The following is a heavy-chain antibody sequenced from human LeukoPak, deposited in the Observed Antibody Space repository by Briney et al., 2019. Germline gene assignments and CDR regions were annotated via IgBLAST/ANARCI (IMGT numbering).Heavy chain of an antibody. V-gene: IGHV4-4*02. Sequence: SGTLSLTCDVSGGSINSGHWWTWVRQPPGKALEWIGEIYHSGSTDYNPSLKGRVTISVDKSKNQFSLKLNFVTAADTAVYYCAGATSREAFDIWGQGTMVTVSS. J-gene: IGHJ3*02. D-gene: IGHD2-2*01. CDR2: IYHSGST. CDR1: GGSINSGHW. CDR3: AGATSREAFDI.